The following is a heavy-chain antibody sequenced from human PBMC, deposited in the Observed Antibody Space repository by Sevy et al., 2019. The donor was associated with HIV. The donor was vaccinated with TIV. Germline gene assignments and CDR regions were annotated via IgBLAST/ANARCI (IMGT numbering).Heavy chain of an antibody. Sequence: GGSLRLSCATSGFTFSSYSMNWVRQAPGKGLEWVSSISSSSSYIYYADSVKGRFTISRDNAKNSLYLQMNSLRAEDTAVYYCARTLDDYYGSWSYFDYWGQGTLVIVSS. CDR2: ISSSSSYI. J-gene: IGHJ4*02. V-gene: IGHV3-21*01. CDR1: GFTFSSYS. CDR3: ARTLDDYYGSWSYFDY. D-gene: IGHD3-10*01.